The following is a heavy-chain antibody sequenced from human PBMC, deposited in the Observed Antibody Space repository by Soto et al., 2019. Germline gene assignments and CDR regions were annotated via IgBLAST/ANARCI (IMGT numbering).Heavy chain of an antibody. CDR1: GGSISSYY. CDR2: IYYSGST. J-gene: IGHJ5*02. Sequence: SETLSLTCTVSGGSISSYYWSWIRQPPGKGLEWIGYIYYSGSTNYNPSLKSRVTISVDTSKNQFSLKLSSVTAADTAVYYCARPFGLDWFDPWCQGTLVTVSS. D-gene: IGHD3-16*01. CDR3: ARPFGLDWFDP. V-gene: IGHV4-59*01.